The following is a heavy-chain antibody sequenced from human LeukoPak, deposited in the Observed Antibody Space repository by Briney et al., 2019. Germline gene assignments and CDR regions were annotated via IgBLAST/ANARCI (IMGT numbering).Heavy chain of an antibody. D-gene: IGHD6-13*01. CDR2: IKQDGSEK. Sequence: GGSLRLSCAASGFIFTSYWMSWVRQAPGKGLEWVANIKQDGSEKYYVDSVKGRFTISRDNAKNSLYLQMNSLRAEDTAVYFCARDRRSGWYNSFDYWGQGTLVTVSS. J-gene: IGHJ4*02. CDR3: ARDRRSGWYNSFDY. V-gene: IGHV3-7*01. CDR1: GFIFTSYW.